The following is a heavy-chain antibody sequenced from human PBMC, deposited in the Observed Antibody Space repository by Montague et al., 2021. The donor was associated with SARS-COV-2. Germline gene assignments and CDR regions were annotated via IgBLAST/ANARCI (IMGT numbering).Heavy chain of an antibody. V-gene: IGHV3-30*03. CDR2: ISYEGSVQ. D-gene: IGHD6-13*01. J-gene: IGHJ3*01. CDR1: GFISSNFG. CDR3: VRGAPNSSNAFDA. Sequence: SLRLSCAASGFISSNFGMHWVRQAPGKGLEWVALISYEGSVQFYADSVKGRFTISRDNSQNTLYLQMNSLRLDDTAVYYCVRGAPNSSNAFDAWGQGTMVTVSS.